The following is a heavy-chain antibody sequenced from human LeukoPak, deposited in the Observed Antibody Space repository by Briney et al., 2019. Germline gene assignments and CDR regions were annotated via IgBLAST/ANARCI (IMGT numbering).Heavy chain of an antibody. V-gene: IGHV3-74*01. CDR1: GFTFSSYW. D-gene: IGHD5-18*01. CDR3: ARDRYFNTAPDY. CDR2: INSDGSST. J-gene: IGHJ4*02. Sequence: GGSLRLSCAASGFTFSSYWMHWVRQAPGKGLEWVSRINSDGSSTSYADSVKGRFTISRDNAKNTLYLQMNSLRAEDTAVYYCARDRYFNTAPDYWGQGTLVTVSS.